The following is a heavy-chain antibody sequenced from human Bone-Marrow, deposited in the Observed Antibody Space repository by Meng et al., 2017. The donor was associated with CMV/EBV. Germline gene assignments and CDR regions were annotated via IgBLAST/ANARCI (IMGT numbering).Heavy chain of an antibody. Sequence: GSLRLSCTVSGGSISSSTYHWGWIRQPPGKGLEWIGSIHNSGTTYYNPSLKSRVTISVDPSKNQFSLKMSSVSAADTAVYYCARDRLYCSSSSCYIIWGQGTLVTGSS. J-gene: IGHJ4*02. CDR1: GGSISSSTYH. CDR2: IHNSGTT. CDR3: ARDRLYCSSSSCYII. D-gene: IGHD2-2*02. V-gene: IGHV4-39*07.